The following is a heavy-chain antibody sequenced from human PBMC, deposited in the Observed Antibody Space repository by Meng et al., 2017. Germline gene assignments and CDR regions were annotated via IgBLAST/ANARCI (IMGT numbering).Heavy chain of an antibody. J-gene: IGHJ4*02. V-gene: IGHV6-1*01. Sequence: QIQLQQSGPGLVKPPQPLSLTCAISGDSVSSNSAAWNWIRQSPSRGLEWLGRAYYRSKWYHDYAESVKSRISIDPDTSKNQFSLQLRSVTPEDSAVYYCARGSYSFDSWGQRTLVTVSS. CDR3: ARGSYSFDS. CDR2: AYYRSKWYH. CDR1: GDSVSSNSAA. D-gene: IGHD1-26*01.